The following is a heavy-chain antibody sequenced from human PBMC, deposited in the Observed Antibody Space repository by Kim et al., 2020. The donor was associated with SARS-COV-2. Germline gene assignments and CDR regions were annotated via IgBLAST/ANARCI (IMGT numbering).Heavy chain of an antibody. Sequence: SVKVSCKASGGTFSSYAISWVRQAPGQGLEWMGGIIPIFGTANYAQKFQGRVTITADESTSTAYMELSSLRSEDTAVYYCARGISTYCSGGSCYPDAFESWGQGTMVTVSS. CDR3: ARGISTYCSGGSCYPDAFES. J-gene: IGHJ3*02. D-gene: IGHD2-15*01. V-gene: IGHV1-69*13. CDR2: IIPIFGTA. CDR1: GGTFSSYA.